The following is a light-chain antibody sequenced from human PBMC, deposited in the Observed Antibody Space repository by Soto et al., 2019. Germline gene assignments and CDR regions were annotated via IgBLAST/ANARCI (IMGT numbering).Light chain of an antibody. J-gene: IGLJ3*02. CDR2: EVS. V-gene: IGLV2-14*01. CDR3: SSYTYSNTLV. CDR1: SSDVGAYNY. Sequence: QSVLTQPASVSGSPGQSIAISCTGTSSDVGAYNYVSWYQQLPGKAPKLIIYEVSNRPSGVSNRFSGSKSGNTASLTISGLQPEDEADYYCSSYTYSNTLVFGAGTKVTVL.